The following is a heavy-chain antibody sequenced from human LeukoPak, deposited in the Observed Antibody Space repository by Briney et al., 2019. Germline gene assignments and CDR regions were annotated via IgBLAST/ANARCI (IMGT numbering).Heavy chain of an antibody. V-gene: IGHV1-69*04. D-gene: IGHD3-10*01. CDR2: IIPILGIA. CDR3: ARDRPTGPYYYGSGSYSNWFDP. J-gene: IGHJ5*02. CDR1: GGTFSSYA. Sequence: GASVKVSCKASGGTFSSYAISWVRQAPGQGLEWMGRIIPILGIANYAQKFQGRVTITADKSTSTAYMELSSLRSEDTAVYYCARDRPTGPYYYGSGSYSNWFDPWGQGTLVTVSS.